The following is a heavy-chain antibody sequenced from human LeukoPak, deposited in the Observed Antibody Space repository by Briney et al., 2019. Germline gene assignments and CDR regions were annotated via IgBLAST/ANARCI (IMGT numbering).Heavy chain of an antibody. CDR3: ARVRLLLEGGPPGGWFDP. V-gene: IGHV3-66*01. Sequence: GGSLRLSCAASGFTVSSNYMSWVRQAPGKGLEWVSVIYSGGSTYYADSVKGRFTISRDNSKNTLYLQMNSLRAEDTAVYYCARVRLLLEGGPPGGWFDPWGQGTLVTVSS. D-gene: IGHD2-15*01. CDR1: GFTVSSNY. CDR2: IYSGGST. J-gene: IGHJ5*02.